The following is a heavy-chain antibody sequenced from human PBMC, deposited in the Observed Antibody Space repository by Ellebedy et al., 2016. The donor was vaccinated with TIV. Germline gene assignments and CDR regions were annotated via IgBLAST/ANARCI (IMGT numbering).Heavy chain of an antibody. D-gene: IGHD3-10*01. V-gene: IGHV3-74*01. Sequence: PGGSLRLSCAASGFTFSTYWMHWVRQAPGKGLVWVSRINGDESITNHADSVKGRFTISRDNAKNTLYLQMNSLRAEDTAVYYCARQANYYGSGSPLGYGMDVWGQGTTVTVSS. CDR3: ARQANYYGSGSPLGYGMDV. CDR1: GFTFSTYW. CDR2: INGDESIT. J-gene: IGHJ6*02.